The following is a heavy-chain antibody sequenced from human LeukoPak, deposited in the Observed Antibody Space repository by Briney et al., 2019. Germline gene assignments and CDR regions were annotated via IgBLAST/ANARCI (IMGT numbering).Heavy chain of an antibody. Sequence: SETLSLTCTVSGDSISSSSHRWGWIRQSPGKRLEWIGSIYYGRTTYYNPSLNNRVSISVVTSKNQFSLQLNSMSAADTAVYYCVRHDGRGGATMGALDSWGQGSLVTVSS. V-gene: IGHV4-39*01. D-gene: IGHD4/OR15-4a*01. J-gene: IGHJ4*02. CDR3: VRHDGRGGATMGALDS. CDR1: GDSISSSSHR. CDR2: IYYGRTT.